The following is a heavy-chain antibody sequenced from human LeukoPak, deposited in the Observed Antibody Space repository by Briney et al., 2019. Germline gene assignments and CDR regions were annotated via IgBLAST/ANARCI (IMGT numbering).Heavy chain of an antibody. CDR3: AKLDSSGLNDY. CDR2: ISYDGSNK. CDR1: GFTFSSYG. Sequence: GGSLGLSCAASGFTFSSYGMHWVRQAPGKGLEWVAVISYDGSNKHYADSVKGRFTISRDNSKNTLYLQMNSLRAEDTAVYYCAKLDSSGLNDYWGQGTLVTVSS. V-gene: IGHV3-30*18. D-gene: IGHD3-22*01. J-gene: IGHJ4*02.